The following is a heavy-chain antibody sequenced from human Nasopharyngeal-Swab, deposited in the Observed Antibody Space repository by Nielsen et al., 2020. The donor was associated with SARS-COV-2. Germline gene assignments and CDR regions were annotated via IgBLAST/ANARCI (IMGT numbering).Heavy chain of an antibody. CDR2: INDGGYAS. CDR1: GFSSSGSA. J-gene: IGHJ4*02. CDR3: ANGGYSYGYAVY. V-gene: IGHV3-23*01. Sequence: GESLKISCVASGFSSSGSAMSWVRQAPGKGLEWVAAINDGGYASFYANSVRGRFTISRDNSKNTVYLQMNFLRADDTAIYHCANGGYSYGYAVYWGQGTLVTVSS. D-gene: IGHD5-18*01.